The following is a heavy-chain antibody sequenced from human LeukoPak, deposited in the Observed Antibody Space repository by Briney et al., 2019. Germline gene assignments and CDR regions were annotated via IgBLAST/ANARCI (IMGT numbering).Heavy chain of an antibody. J-gene: IGHJ4*02. V-gene: IGHV3-48*03. Sequence: GGSLRLSCAASGFIFSSYEMNWVRQAPGNGLEGESFISSSATTINQPDSVKGRFTISRDNAKNSVHLQMDNLRVEDTAVYYCARGWDRAHPTGFEFDVWGQGTLVTVSS. CDR2: ISSSATTI. D-gene: IGHD1-26*01. CDR1: GFIFSSYE. CDR3: ARGWDRAHPTGFEFDV.